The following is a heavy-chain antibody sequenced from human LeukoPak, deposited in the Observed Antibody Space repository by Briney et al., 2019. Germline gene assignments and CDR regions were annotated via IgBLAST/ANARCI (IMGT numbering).Heavy chain of an antibody. Sequence: ASVKVSCKASGYTFTGYYMHWVRQAPGQGLEWMGWINPNSGGTNYAQKFQGRVTMTRDTSISTAYMELSRLRSDDTAVYYCARDPVGELLHNWFDPWGQGTLVTVSS. V-gene: IGHV1-2*02. CDR3: ARDPVGELLHNWFDP. J-gene: IGHJ5*02. CDR2: INPNSGGT. CDR1: GYTFTGYY. D-gene: IGHD3-10*01.